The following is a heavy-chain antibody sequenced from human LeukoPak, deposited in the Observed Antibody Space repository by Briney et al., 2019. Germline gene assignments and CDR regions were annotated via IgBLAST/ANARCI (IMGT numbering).Heavy chain of an antibody. V-gene: IGHV4-59*01. CDR1: GGSISSFY. CDR3: ARGQGAVTPA. D-gene: IGHD4-11*01. Sequence: SETLSLTCKVSGGSISSFYWSWIRQPPGKGLEWIGCVYYSGTTNYNPSLKSRVTISGDTSKNQFSLKLTSVTAADTAVYYCARGQGAVTPAWGQGTLVTVSS. J-gene: IGHJ5*02. CDR2: VYYSGTT.